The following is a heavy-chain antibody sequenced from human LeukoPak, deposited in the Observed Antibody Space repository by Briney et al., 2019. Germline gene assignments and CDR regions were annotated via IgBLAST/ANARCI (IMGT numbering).Heavy chain of an antibody. V-gene: IGHV3-21*01. CDR3: ARDGLFTGDAFDI. D-gene: IGHD1-14*01. Sequence: GGSLRLSCAASGSTFSSYSMNWVRQAPGKGLEWVSSISSSSSYIYYADSVKGRFTISRDNAKNSPYLQMNSLRAEDTAVYYCARDGLFTGDAFDIWGQGTMVTVSS. CDR1: GSTFSSYS. CDR2: ISSSSSYI. J-gene: IGHJ3*02.